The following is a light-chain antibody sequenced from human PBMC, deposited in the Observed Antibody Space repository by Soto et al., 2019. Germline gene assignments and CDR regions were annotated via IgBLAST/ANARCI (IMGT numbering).Light chain of an antibody. CDR3: SSFTSSTTVV. J-gene: IGLJ2*01. V-gene: IGLV2-14*01. CDR2: EVS. Sequence: QSALTQPTSVSGSPGQSITISCTGTSSDVGGYNYVSWYQQHPGRAPKLIIYEVSDRPSGISHRFSGSKSGNTASLTISGLQLADEADYYCSSFTSSTTVVFGGGTKLTVL. CDR1: SSDVGGYNY.